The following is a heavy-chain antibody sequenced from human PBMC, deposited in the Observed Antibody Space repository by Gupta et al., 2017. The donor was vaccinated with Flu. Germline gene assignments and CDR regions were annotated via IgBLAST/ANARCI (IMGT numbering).Heavy chain of an antibody. D-gene: IGHD6-6*01. CDR2: ISYDGSNK. CDR1: GFTFSSYG. V-gene: IGHV3-30*03. J-gene: IGHJ3*02. CDR3: AGTSIAARPQRGHAFDI. Sequence: QVQLVESGGGVVQPGRSLRLSCAASGFTFSSYGMHWVRQAPGKGLEWVAVISYDGSNKDYADSVKGRFTISRDNSKNTLYLQMNSLRAEDTAVYYCAGTSIAARPQRGHAFDIWGQGTMVTVSS.